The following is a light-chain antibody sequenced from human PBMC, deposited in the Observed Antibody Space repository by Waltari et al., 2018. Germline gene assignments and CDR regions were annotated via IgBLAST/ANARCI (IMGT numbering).Light chain of an antibody. CDR1: SSDVAGYNY. J-gene: IGLJ2*01. CDR2: DVS. CDR3: SSYISSDTLEL. V-gene: IGLV2-14*03. Sequence: QSALTQPASVSGSPGQSITISCTATSSDVAGYNYVSWYQQHQGKAPKLIIFDVSNRPSGVSSRFSGSKSGNTASLTISGLQAQDEADYYCSSYISSDTLELFGGGTSLTVL.